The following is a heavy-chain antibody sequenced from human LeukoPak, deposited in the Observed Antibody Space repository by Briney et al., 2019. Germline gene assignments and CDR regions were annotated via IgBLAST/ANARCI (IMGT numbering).Heavy chain of an antibody. CDR2: IIPLFGTA. Sequence: ASVKVSCKASGGTFSSYAVSWVRQAPGQGLEWMGGIIPLFGTANYAQKFQGRVTITANEFTSTAYMELSSPRSEDTAVYYCARGSSGYGDARFFYGMDVWGQGTTVTVSS. CDR3: ARGSSGYGDARFFYGMDV. J-gene: IGHJ6*02. CDR1: GGTFSSYA. D-gene: IGHD4-17*01. V-gene: IGHV1-69*13.